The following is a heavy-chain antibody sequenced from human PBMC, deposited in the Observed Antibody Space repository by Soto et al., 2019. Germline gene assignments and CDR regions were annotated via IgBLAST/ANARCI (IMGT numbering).Heavy chain of an antibody. V-gene: IGHV3-73*01. CDR2: IRSKANSYAT. CDR3: TRRAYYYDSSGYLLDY. CDR1: GFTFRGSA. D-gene: IGHD3-22*01. J-gene: IGHJ4*02. Sequence: GSLKISCATPGFTFRGSAIHWVRQAFGKGLEWVGRIRSKANSYATAYAASVKGRFTISRDDSKNTAYLQMNSLKTEDTAVYYCTRRAYYYDSSGYLLDYWGQGTLVTVSS.